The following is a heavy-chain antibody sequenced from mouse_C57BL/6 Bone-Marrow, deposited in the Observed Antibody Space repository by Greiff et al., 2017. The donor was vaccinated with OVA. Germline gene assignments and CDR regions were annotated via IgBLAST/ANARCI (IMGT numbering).Heavy chain of an antibody. CDR3: ARREGHYAMDY. V-gene: IGHV2-2*01. CDR1: GFSLTSYG. J-gene: IGHJ4*01. CDR2: IWSGGST. Sequence: QVQLQQSGPGLVQPSQSLSITCTVSGFSLTSYGVHWVRQSPGKGLEWLGVIWSGGSTDYNAAFISRLSISKDNSKSQVFFKMNSLQADDTAIYYCARREGHYAMDYWGQGTSVTVSS.